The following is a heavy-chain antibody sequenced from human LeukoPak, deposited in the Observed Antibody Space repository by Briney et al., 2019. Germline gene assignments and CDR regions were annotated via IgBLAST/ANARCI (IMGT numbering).Heavy chain of an antibody. CDR3: AKDDDWGRYKH. D-gene: IGHD3-16*01. J-gene: IGHJ1*01. CDR2: IYSAGDK. V-gene: IGHV3-66*01. CDR1: GFALSTNY. Sequence: GGSLRLSCAASGFALSTNYMTWVRQAPGKGLEWVSLIYSAGDKYYADSVEGRFTISRDNFKNTLYLQMDSLRAEDTAVYHCAKDDDWGRYKHWGQGTLVTVSS.